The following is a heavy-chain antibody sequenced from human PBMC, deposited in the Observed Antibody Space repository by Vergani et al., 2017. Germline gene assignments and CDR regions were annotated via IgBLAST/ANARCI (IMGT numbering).Heavy chain of an antibody. V-gene: IGHV1-69*15. J-gene: IGHJ6*02. CDR2: IIPIFGTA. CDR1: GYIFKNYY. D-gene: IGHD6-13*01. CDR3: ARDGPEQLAYYYYGMDV. Sequence: VQLVQSGAEVRKPGASVTVSCTASGYIFKNYYIHWLRQAPGQGLEWMGRIIPIFGTANYAQKFQGRVTITADESTSTAYMELSSLRSEDTAVYYCARDGPEQLAYYYYGMDVWGQGTTVTVSS.